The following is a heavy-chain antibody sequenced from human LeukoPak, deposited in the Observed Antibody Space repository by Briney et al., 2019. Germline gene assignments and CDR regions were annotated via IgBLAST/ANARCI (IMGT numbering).Heavy chain of an antibody. Sequence: GESLKISCKGSGYSFTNFWIGWVRQMPGIGLEWMGVISPGDSGIRYSPSFQGQVTISVDKSISTAYLQWSSLKASDSAMYYCAAGGASAPWGQGTLVTVSS. CDR3: AAGGASAP. J-gene: IGHJ5*02. V-gene: IGHV5-51*01. D-gene: IGHD3-16*01. CDR2: ISPGDSGI. CDR1: GYSFTNFW.